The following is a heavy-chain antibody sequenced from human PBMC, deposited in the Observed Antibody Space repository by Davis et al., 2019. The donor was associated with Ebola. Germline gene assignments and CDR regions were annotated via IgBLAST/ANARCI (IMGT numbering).Heavy chain of an antibody. Sequence: PGGSLRLSCAASSFTFSSYSMNWVRQAPGKGLEWVSSISTSSSYIYYADSVKGRFTISRDNAKNSLYLQMNSLRAEDTAVYYCARPPGDIVVVPAAQSYYYYYYMDVWGKGTTVTVSS. J-gene: IGHJ6*03. D-gene: IGHD2-2*01. V-gene: IGHV3-21*01. CDR1: SFTFSSYS. CDR2: ISTSSSYI. CDR3: ARPPGDIVVVPAAQSYYYYYYMDV.